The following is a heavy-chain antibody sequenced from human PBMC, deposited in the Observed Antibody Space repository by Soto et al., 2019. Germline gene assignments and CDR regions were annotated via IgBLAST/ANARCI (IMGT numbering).Heavy chain of an antibody. CDR2: INHSGST. D-gene: IGHD5-18*01. Sequence: SETLSLTCAVYGGSFSGYYWTWIRQPPGTGLEWIGEINHSGSTNYNPSLKSRVTISVDTSKNQFSLKLSSVTAADTAVYYCARVNLGYSYGPGGWFDPWGQGTLVTVSS. V-gene: IGHV4-34*01. CDR1: GGSFSGYY. J-gene: IGHJ5*02. CDR3: ARVNLGYSYGPGGWFDP.